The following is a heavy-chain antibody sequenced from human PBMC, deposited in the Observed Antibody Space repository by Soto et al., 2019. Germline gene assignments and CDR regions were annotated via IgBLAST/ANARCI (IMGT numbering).Heavy chain of an antibody. V-gene: IGHV3-48*03. J-gene: IGHJ4*02. Sequence: EVQLVESGGGLVQPGGSLILSCATSGFTFSRFEMSWVRQAPGKGLEWVSYISRTSSNIYYTDSVRGRFTLSRDNAKNSLYLHMHSLRPEDTAAYFCAREDDYGDYAFDYWGQGTLVTVSS. CDR1: GFTFSRFE. D-gene: IGHD4-17*01. CDR2: ISRTSSNI. CDR3: AREDDYGDYAFDY.